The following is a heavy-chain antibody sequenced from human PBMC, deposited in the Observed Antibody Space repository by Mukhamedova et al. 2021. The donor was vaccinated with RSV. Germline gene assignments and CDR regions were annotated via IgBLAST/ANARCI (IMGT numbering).Heavy chain of an antibody. V-gene: IGHV4-39*01. CDR3: ARHVWFGELVHPFDY. J-gene: IGHJ4*02. CDR2: IYYSGST. Sequence: GKGLEWIGSIYYSGSTYYNPSLKSRVTISVDTSKNQFSLKLSSVTAADTAMYYCARHVWFGELVHPFDYWGQGTLVTVSS. D-gene: IGHD3-10*01.